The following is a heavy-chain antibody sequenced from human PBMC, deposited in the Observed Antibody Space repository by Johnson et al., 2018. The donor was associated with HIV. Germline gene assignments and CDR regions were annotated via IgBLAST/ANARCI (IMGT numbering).Heavy chain of an antibody. V-gene: IGHV3-11*04. J-gene: IGHJ3*02. CDR1: GFSISDYY. Sequence: QVQLVESGGGLVKPGGSLRLSCAASGFSISDYYMSWIRQAPGKGLEWISYIGRSGTTIYYADSVKGRFTISRDNAKNSLYLQMNSLRAEDTAVYYCAREGGIAAAGTDAFDIWGQGTMVTVSS. CDR3: AREGGIAAAGTDAFDI. D-gene: IGHD6-13*01. CDR2: IGRSGTTI.